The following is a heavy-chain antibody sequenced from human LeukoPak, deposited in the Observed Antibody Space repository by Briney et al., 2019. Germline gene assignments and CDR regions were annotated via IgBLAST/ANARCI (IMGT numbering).Heavy chain of an antibody. CDR1: GGSISSSSYY. CDR3: ARGGVLWFGEAKD. Sequence: SETLSLTCTVSGGSISSSSYYWGWIRQPPGKGLEWIGSIYYSGSTYYNPSLKSRVTISVDTSKNQFSLKLSSVTAADTAVYYCARGGVLWFGEAKDWGQGTLVTVSS. J-gene: IGHJ4*02. D-gene: IGHD3-10*01. V-gene: IGHV4-39*07. CDR2: IYYSGST.